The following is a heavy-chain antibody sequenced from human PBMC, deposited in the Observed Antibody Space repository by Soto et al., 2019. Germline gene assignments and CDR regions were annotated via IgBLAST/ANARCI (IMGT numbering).Heavy chain of an antibody. CDR3: ASAKLERRPDSAY. J-gene: IGHJ4*02. CDR1: GGSVSSSRVA. CDR2: TYYKSKWYN. D-gene: IGHD1-1*01. Sequence: PSPTLSSSGASCGGSVSSSRVAWNWFRQSPSRGLEWLGRTYYKSKWYNDYAVSVKRRITINPDTSKNQFSLQLNSVTPDDAAFYYGASAKLERRPDSAYWVQGTSVPVSS. V-gene: IGHV6-1*01.